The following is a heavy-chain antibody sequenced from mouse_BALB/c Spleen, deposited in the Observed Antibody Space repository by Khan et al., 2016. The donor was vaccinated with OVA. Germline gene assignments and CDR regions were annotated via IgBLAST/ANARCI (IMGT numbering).Heavy chain of an antibody. D-gene: IGHD2-4*01. CDR2: INKSNGYT. CDR3: ERGAAWATMISWFAY. Sequence: QVQLQQSGAELVKPGASMKLSCKASGYTFTSYNMYWVKQRPGQDLEWMGGINKSNGYTNFNEKFKSKTTLTVDKSSSTAYMQLSGLTSEDSAVYYCERGAAWATMISWFAYWGQGTLVTVSA. J-gene: IGHJ3*01. V-gene: IGHV1S81*02. CDR1: GYTFTSYN.